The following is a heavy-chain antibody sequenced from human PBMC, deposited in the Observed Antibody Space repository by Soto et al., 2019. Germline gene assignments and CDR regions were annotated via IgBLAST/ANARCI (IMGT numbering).Heavy chain of an antibody. CDR1: GFTCSTYA. CDR2: ISYDGNNK. V-gene: IGHV3-30-3*01. CDR3: AKGGKYNYYYYNRDV. J-gene: IGHJ6*02. Sequence: WGSLRLSGAASGFTCSTYAMEWVRQAPGKGLDWVALISYDGNNKYYADSARGRFTISRDNSKNTLFLQMNSLRAEDTAVYYCAKGGKYNYYYYNRDVWGQGTTVTV. D-gene: IGHD5-18*01.